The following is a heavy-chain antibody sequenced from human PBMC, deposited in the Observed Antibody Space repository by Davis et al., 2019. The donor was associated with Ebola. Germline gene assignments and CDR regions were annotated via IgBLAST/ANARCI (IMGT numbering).Heavy chain of an antibody. CDR2: IRYSGSG. D-gene: IGHD7-27*01. J-gene: IGHJ4*02. V-gene: IGHV4-59*01. CDR1: GDTISDYY. CDR3: ARKLGRAAPIDY. Sequence: SDTLSPTCTVSGDTISDYYWSWIRQSPGKGLEWMGYIRYSGSGNYNPSLNSRVSMSVDTSKNQFSLKLSSVTAADTAVYYCARKLGRAAPIDYWGQGTLVTVSS.